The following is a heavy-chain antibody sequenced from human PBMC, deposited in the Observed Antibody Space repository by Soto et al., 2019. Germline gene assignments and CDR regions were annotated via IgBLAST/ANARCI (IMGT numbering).Heavy chain of an antibody. CDR1: GYIFSANY. Sequence: ASVKVSCKASGYIFSANYIHWVRQAPGQGLEWLGWINPHSGATNYAQKFLGRVTMSADTSASTAYMDLARLKSDDTAVYYCVSPDALGFSNWYAP. CDR2: INPHSGAT. D-gene: IGHD3-10*01. CDR3: VSPDALGFSNWYAP. J-gene: IGHJ5*02. V-gene: IGHV1-2*02.